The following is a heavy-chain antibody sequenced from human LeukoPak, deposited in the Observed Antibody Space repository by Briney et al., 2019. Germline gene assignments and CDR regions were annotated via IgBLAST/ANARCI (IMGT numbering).Heavy chain of an antibody. Sequence: PSETLSLTCTVSGGSISSSSYYWGWIRQPPGKGLEWLGSIYYSGSTYYNPSLKSRVTISVDTSKNQFSLKLSSVTAADTAVYYCARPATHHYYDSTAFQHWGQGTLVTVSS. D-gene: IGHD3-22*01. CDR3: ARPATHHYYDSTAFQH. CDR2: IYYSGST. CDR1: GGSISSSSYY. V-gene: IGHV4-39*01. J-gene: IGHJ1*01.